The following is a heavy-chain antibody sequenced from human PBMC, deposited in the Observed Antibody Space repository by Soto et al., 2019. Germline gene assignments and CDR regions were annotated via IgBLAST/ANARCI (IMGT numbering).Heavy chain of an antibody. CDR1: GFTFSSYW. J-gene: IGHJ3*02. CDR2: IKQDGSEK. V-gene: IGHV3-7*01. Sequence: GGSLRLSCAASGFTFSSYWMSWVRQAPGKGLEWVANIKQDGSEKYYVDSVKGRFTISRDNAKNSLYLQMNSLRAEDMAVYYCAREVLYYDILTGYYPDAFDIWGQGTMVTVSS. CDR3: AREVLYYDILTGYYPDAFDI. D-gene: IGHD3-9*01.